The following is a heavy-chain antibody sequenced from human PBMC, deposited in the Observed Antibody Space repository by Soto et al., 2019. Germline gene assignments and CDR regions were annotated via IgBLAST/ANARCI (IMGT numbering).Heavy chain of an antibody. D-gene: IGHD5-18*01. CDR3: ARDGYSSVLDY. J-gene: IGHJ4*02. Sequence: GGSLRLSCAASGFTFSSYGMHWVRQAPGKGLEWVAVIWYDGSNKYYADSVKGRFTISRDNSKNTLYLQMNSLRAEDTAVYYCARDGYSSVLDYWGQGTLVTVSS. CDR1: GFTFSSYG. CDR2: IWYDGSNK. V-gene: IGHV3-33*01.